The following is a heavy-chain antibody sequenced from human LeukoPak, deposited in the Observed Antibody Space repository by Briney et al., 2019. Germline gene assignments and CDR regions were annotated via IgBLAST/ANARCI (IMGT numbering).Heavy chain of an antibody. Sequence: GGSLRLSCAASGFTVSSNYMSWVRQAPGKGLEWVSVIYSGGSTYYADSVKGRFTISRDNSKNTLYLQMNSLRAEDTAVYYCAKKSRGSGSYYGDYWGQGTLVTVSS. J-gene: IGHJ4*02. CDR1: GFTVSSNY. D-gene: IGHD3-10*01. V-gene: IGHV3-53*01. CDR3: AKKSRGSGSYYGDY. CDR2: IYSGGST.